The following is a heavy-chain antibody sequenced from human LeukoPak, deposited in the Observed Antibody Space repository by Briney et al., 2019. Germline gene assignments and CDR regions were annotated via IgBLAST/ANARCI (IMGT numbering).Heavy chain of an antibody. CDR1: GGSISSYS. V-gene: IGHV4-4*07. CDR2: IYTSGST. J-gene: IGHJ3*02. Sequence: PSETLCLTCTVSGGSISSYSWSWIRQPAGTGLEWIGRIYTSGSTNYTPSLKSQVTISVDTSKNQFSLKLSSVTAADTAVYYCARKLTSSYYDSSGHWVDAFDIWGQGTMVTVSS. D-gene: IGHD3-22*01. CDR3: ARKLTSSYYDSSGHWVDAFDI.